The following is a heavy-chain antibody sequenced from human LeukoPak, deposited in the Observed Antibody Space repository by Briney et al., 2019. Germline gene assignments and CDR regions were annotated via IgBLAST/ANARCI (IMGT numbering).Heavy chain of an antibody. CDR2: MNPNSGNT. Sequence: ASVKVSCKASGYTLTSYDINWVRQATGQGLEWMGWMNPNSGNTGYAQKFQGRVTMTRNTSISTAYMELSSLRSEDTAVYYCARGHFGGYLYYFDYWGRGTLVTVSS. CDR3: ARGHFGGYLYYFDY. V-gene: IGHV1-8*01. D-gene: IGHD2-21*02. J-gene: IGHJ4*02. CDR1: GYTLTSYD.